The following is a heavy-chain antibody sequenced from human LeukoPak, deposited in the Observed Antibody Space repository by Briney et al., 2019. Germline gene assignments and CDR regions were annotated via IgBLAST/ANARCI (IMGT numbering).Heavy chain of an antibody. CDR2: IRYDGSDA. Sequence: GRSLRLSCAASGFIFRHYGMLWVRQAPGKGLESAAVIRYDGSDAYYADSVKGRFTISRDNSQNTLHLQLNSLRAEDTAMYYCAKSTDYSNHPIDSWGQGTLVTVSS. V-gene: IGHV3-30*18. CDR1: GFIFRHYG. CDR3: AKSTDYSNHPIDS. D-gene: IGHD4-11*01. J-gene: IGHJ4*02.